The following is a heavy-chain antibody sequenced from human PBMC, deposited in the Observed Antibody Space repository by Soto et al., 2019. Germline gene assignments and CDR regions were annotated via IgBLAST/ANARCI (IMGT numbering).Heavy chain of an antibody. CDR3: AKDPSPQPTTVVTPGWFDP. Sequence: SETLSLTCTVSGGSIRTGGYYWSWIRQHPGKGLEWLGYIYYTGRTYYNPSLKNRLTMPVDMSKSQFPLKLTSLTAADTAVYYCAKDPSPQPTTVVTPGWFDPWGQGILVTVSS. CDR2: IYYTGRT. V-gene: IGHV4-31*03. D-gene: IGHD4-17*01. J-gene: IGHJ5*02. CDR1: GGSIRTGGYY.